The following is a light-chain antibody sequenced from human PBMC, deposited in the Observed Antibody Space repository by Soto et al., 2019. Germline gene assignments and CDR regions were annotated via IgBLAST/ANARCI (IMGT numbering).Light chain of an antibody. CDR1: SSDVGGYNY. Sequence: QSALTQPRSVSGSPGQSVTISCTGTSSDVGGYNYVSWYQQHPGKAPKLMIYDVNKRPSGVPDRFSGSKSANTASLTISGLQAEDEADYYAGSHLYVFGTGTKLTVL. V-gene: IGLV2-11*01. CDR3: GSHLYV. J-gene: IGLJ1*01. CDR2: DVN.